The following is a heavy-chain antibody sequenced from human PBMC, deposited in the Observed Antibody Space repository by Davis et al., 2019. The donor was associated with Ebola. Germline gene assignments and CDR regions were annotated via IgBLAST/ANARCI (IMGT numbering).Heavy chain of an antibody. J-gene: IGHJ4*02. V-gene: IGHV3-30*03. CDR3: VVRDERALGY. D-gene: IGHD2-8*01. CDR2: ISYDGSNK. Sequence: GESLKISCAASGFTFSSYGMHWVRQAPGKGLEWVAVISYDGSNKYYADSVKGRFTISRENAKNSLNLQMNSLRVEDTAVYYCVVRDERALGYWGQGTLVTVSS. CDR1: GFTFSSYG.